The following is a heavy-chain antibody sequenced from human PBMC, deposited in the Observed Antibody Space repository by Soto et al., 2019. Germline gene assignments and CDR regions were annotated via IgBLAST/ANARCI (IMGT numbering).Heavy chain of an antibody. J-gene: IGHJ4*02. Sequence: EVQLVESGGGPVKPGGSLRLSCAASGFTFSTYPMNWVRQAPGKGLEWVSSISKASSHTYYADSVKGRFTISRDNANNSLYLQMNSLRAEDTAVYYCARDLGFGELDYFDYWGQGILVTVSS. CDR2: ISKASSHT. D-gene: IGHD3-10*01. V-gene: IGHV3-21*01. CDR1: GFTFSTYP. CDR3: ARDLGFGELDYFDY.